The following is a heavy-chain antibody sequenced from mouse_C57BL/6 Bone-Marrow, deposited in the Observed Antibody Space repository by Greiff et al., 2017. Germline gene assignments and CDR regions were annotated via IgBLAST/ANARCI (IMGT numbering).Heavy chain of an antibody. CDR3: AISRVYYDYDGKGTGFAY. CDR2: IYPGSGST. Sequence: QVQLQQPGAELVKPGASVKMSCKASGYTFTSYWINWVKQRPGQGLEWIGDIYPGSGSTNYNGKFKSKATLTVDTSSITAYMQLTSLTSEYSAVYYCAISRVYYDYDGKGTGFAYWGQGTLVTVAA. D-gene: IGHD2-4*01. CDR1: GYTFTSYW. J-gene: IGHJ3*01. V-gene: IGHV1-55*01.